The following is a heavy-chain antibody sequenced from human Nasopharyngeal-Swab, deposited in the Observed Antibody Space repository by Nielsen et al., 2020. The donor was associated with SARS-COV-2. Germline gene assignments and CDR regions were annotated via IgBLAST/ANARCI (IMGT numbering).Heavy chain of an antibody. CDR2: ISYDGSNK. J-gene: IGHJ4*02. CDR3: ARDRVGWSIDY. Sequence: GESLKISCAASGFTFSSYAMHWVRQAPGKGLEWVAVISYDGSNKYYADSVKSRFTISRDNSKNTLYLQMNSLRAEDTAVYYCARDRVGWSIDYWGQGTLVTVSS. CDR1: GFTFSSYA. V-gene: IGHV3-30*04. D-gene: IGHD2-15*01.